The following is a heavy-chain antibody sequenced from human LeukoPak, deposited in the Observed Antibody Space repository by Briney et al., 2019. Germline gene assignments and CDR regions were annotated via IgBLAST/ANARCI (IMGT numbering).Heavy chain of an antibody. Sequence: GESLKISCRGSGYSFTTYWIGWVRQMPGKGLEWMGIIYPGDSDTRYSPSFQGQVTMSADKSINTAYLQWSSLKASDTAMYYCARGQGCSSTSCPPDSWGQGTLVTVSS. CDR2: IYPGDSDT. D-gene: IGHD2-2*01. J-gene: IGHJ4*02. CDR3: ARGQGCSSTSCPPDS. V-gene: IGHV5-51*01. CDR1: GYSFTTYW.